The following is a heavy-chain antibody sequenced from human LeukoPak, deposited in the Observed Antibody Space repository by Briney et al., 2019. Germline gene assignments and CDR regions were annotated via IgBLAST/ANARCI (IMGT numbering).Heavy chain of an antibody. CDR1: GFTFSSYS. V-gene: IGHV3-21*04. D-gene: IGHD2-21*01. J-gene: IGHJ4*02. Sequence: GGSLRLSCAASGFTFSSYSMNWVRQAPGKGLEWVSFISSSSSYIYYADSVRGRFTISRDSSKNTLYLQMNSLRAGDAAVYYCAKAPVTSCRGAYCYPFDYWGQGTLVTVSS. CDR3: AKAPVTSCRGAYCYPFDY. CDR2: ISSSSSYI.